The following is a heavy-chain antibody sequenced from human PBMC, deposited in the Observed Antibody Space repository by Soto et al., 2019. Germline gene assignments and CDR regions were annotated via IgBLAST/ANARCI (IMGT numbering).Heavy chain of an antibody. CDR2: IIPIFGTA. D-gene: IGHD3-22*01. CDR1: GGTFSSYA. CDR3: ARERYYYDSSGYSWMPY. J-gene: IGHJ4*02. Sequence: QVQLVQSGAEVKKPGSSVKVSCKASGGTFSSYAISWVRQAPGQGLEWMGGIIPIFGTANYAQKFQGRVTITADESTSTAYMELSSMSSEDTAVYYCARERYYYDSSGYSWMPYWGQGTLVTVSS. V-gene: IGHV1-69*01.